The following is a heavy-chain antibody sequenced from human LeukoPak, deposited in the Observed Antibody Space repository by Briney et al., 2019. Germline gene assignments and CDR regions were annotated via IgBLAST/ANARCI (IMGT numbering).Heavy chain of an antibody. CDR2: IWYDGSNK. D-gene: IGHD3/OR15-3a*01. Sequence: GGSLRLSCAASGFTFSDYGMHWVRQAPGKGLEWVAVIWYDGSNKYYADSVKGRFTISRDNSKNTLYLQMNSLRAEDTAVYYCARDYDFWGNNWFDPWGQGTLVTVSS. J-gene: IGHJ5*02. CDR3: ARDYDFWGNNWFDP. V-gene: IGHV3-33*08. CDR1: GFTFSDYG.